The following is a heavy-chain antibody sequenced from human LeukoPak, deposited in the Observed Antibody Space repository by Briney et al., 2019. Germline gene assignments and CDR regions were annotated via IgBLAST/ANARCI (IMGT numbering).Heavy chain of an antibody. D-gene: IGHD3-16*01. CDR1: GGSVSSSSSY. CDR2: IYYSGST. V-gene: IGHV4-61*01. Sequence: SETLSLTCTVSGGSVSSSSSYWRWIRQPPGKGLEWIGYIYYSGSTNYNPSLKSRVTISVDTSKNQFSLKLSSVTAADTAVYYCARSWGEDYWGQGTLVTVSS. CDR3: ARSWGEDY. J-gene: IGHJ4*02.